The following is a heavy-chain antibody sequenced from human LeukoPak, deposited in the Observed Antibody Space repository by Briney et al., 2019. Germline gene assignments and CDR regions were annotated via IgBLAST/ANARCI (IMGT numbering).Heavy chain of an antibody. V-gene: IGHV4-34*01. CDR1: GGSFSGYY. CDR3: ARVGGYCSGGSCYQNWFDP. CDR2: INHSGST. J-gene: IGHJ5*02. Sequence: SETLSLTCAVYGGSFSGYYWSWIRQPPGKGLEWIGEINHSGSTNYNPSLKSRVTISVDTSKNQFSLKLSSVTAADTAVYYCARVGGYCSGGSCYQNWFDPWGQGTLVTVSS. D-gene: IGHD2-15*01.